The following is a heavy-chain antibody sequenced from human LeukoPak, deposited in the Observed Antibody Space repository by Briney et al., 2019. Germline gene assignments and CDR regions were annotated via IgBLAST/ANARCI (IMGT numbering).Heavy chain of an antibody. Sequence: ASVKVSCKASGYTFTGYYMHWVRQAPGQGLEWMGWINPNSGGTNYAQKFQGRVTMTRDTSISTAYMELSRLRSDDTAVYYCAKVYHVFWSGYLDYWGQGTLVTVSS. CDR2: INPNSGGT. CDR3: AKVYHVFWSGYLDY. D-gene: IGHD3-3*01. V-gene: IGHV1-2*02. CDR1: GYTFTGYY. J-gene: IGHJ4*02.